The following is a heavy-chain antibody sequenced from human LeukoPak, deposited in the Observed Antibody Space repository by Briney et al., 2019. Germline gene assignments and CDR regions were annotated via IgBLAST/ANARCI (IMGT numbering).Heavy chain of an antibody. CDR3: ARGAVRGGTNFDY. CDR1: GDSVSGSPAV. V-gene: IGHV6-1*01. CDR2: AYYRSKWYI. D-gene: IGHD3-10*01. J-gene: IGHJ4*02. Sequence: SQTPSLTCAIPGDSVSGSPAVWNWIRQSPSRGLECLGRAYYRSKWYIDYAVSVKGRITITPDTSKNQFSLQLNSVTPEDTAVYYCARGAVRGGTNFDYWGQGTLVTVSS.